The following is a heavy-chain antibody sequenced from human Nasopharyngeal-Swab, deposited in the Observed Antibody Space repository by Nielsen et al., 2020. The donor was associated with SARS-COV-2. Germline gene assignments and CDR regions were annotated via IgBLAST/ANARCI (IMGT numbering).Heavy chain of an antibody. CDR3: ARDRGYSYGDPLSYFDY. CDR2: IHYSENT. Sequence: WIRQPPGKGLEWIGNIHYSENTNCNPSLKSRVTMSVDTSTDQFSLKLRSVTAADTAVYYCARDRGYSYGDPLSYFDYWGQGTLVTVSS. J-gene: IGHJ4*02. V-gene: IGHV4-59*01. D-gene: IGHD5-18*01.